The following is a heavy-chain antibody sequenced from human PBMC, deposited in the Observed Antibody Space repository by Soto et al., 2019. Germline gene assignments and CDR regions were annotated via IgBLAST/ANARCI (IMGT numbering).Heavy chain of an antibody. V-gene: IGHV3-15*07. CDR3: TTDLWQHVLCSYYFFGMDV. J-gene: IGHJ6*02. CDR1: GFTFSNAW. D-gene: IGHD6-6*01. CDR2: IKSKTDGGTT. Sequence: EVQLVESGGGLVKPGWSLRLSCAASGFTFSNAWMNWVRQAPGQGLEWVGGIKSKTDGGTTDYAAPVKGRFTISRDDPKNTLDQEMNRLKTEDTDVYYCTTDLWQHVLCSYYFFGMDVWGQGTTVTVSS.